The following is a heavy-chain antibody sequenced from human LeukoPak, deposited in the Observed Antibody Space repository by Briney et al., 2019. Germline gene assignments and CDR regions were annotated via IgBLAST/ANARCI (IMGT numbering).Heavy chain of an antibody. V-gene: IGHV3-23*01. CDR2: ISGSGGST. CDR1: GFTFSSYG. CDR3: ARVGTLDPLGLDV. J-gene: IGHJ6*04. D-gene: IGHD1-1*01. Sequence: GGSLRLSCAASGFTFSSYGMSWVRQAPGKGLEWVSAISGSGGSTYYADSVKGRFTISRDNAKNSLYLQMNSLRAEDTALYYCARVGTLDPLGLDVWGKGTTVTVSS.